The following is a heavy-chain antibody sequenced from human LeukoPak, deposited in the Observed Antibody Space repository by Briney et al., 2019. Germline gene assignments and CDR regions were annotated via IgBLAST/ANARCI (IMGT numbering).Heavy chain of an antibody. D-gene: IGHD2-8*01. V-gene: IGHV2-5*01. CDR2: VYWNDDK. Sequence: SGPPLVKPTQTLTLTCTFSGLSLSSRGEVVGWVRQPPEKAPEWLAFVYWNDDKRYSPSLRSRLTITKDTSKNQVVLTMTNMDPVDTATYFCAHRHTNTLIDDWGQGMLVTVSS. CDR3: AHRHTNTLIDD. CDR1: GLSLSSRGEV. J-gene: IGHJ4*02.